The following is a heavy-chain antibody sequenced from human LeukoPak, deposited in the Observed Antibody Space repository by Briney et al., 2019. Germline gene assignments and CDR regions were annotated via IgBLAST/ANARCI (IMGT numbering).Heavy chain of an antibody. D-gene: IGHD3-22*01. J-gene: IGHJ6*03. CDR1: GYTFTSYD. V-gene: IGHV1-8*02. CDR3: ARVPEGPYSRSNYYYYYMDV. CDR2: MNPNSGNT. Sequence: ASVKVSCKASGYTFTSYDISCERQGTGQGLEWMGWMNPNSGNTGNAQKFQGSVTMTRITVISTAYMYPSSLSSVATADYSGARVPEGPYSRSNYYYYYMDVWGKGTTVTVSS.